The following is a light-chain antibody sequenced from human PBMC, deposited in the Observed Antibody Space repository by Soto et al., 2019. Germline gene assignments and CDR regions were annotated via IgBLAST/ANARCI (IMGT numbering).Light chain of an antibody. Sequence: QSALTQPASVSGSPGQSITISCTGTSSDVGGYNYVSWYQQHPGKAPKLMIYEVSTRPSGVSNRFSGSKSGNTASLTISGLQAEDEADYYCSSYTSRSTLVFGGGTKLTVL. V-gene: IGLV2-14*01. CDR1: SSDVGGYNY. CDR3: SSYTSRSTLV. J-gene: IGLJ2*01. CDR2: EVS.